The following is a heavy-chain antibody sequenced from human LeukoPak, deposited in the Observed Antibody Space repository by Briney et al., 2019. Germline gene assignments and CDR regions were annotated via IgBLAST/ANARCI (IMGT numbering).Heavy chain of an antibody. J-gene: IGHJ4*02. D-gene: IGHD3-22*01. V-gene: IGHV4-34*01. CDR2: IYYSGST. CDR1: GGSFSGYY. CDR3: ARNYYDSSGYYYVLPLFD. Sequence: SETLSLTCAVYGGSFSGYYWSWIRQPPGKGLEWIGSIYYSGSTYYNPSLKSRVTISVDTSKNQFSLKLSSVTAADTAVYYCARNYYDSSGYYYVLPLFDWGQGTLVTVSS.